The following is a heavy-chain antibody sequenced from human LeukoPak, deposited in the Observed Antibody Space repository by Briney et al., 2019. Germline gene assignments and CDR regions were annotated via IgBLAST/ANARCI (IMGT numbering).Heavy chain of an antibody. V-gene: IGHV3-30*19. CDR3: AREQKYYDFWSGLTD. J-gene: IGHJ4*02. D-gene: IGHD3-3*01. Sequence: GGSLRLSCAASGFTFITYGMHWVRQAPGKGLEWVAVISYDGSNKYYADSVKGRFTISRDNSKNTLYLQMNSLRAEDTAVYYCAREQKYYDFWSGLTDWGQGTLVTVSS. CDR1: GFTFITYG. CDR2: ISYDGSNK.